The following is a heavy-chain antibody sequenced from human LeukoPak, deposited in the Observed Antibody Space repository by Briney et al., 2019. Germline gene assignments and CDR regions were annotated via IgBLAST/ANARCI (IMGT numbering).Heavy chain of an antibody. CDR3: ARHDQDVDTALVSLDY. J-gene: IGHJ4*02. V-gene: IGHV5-51*01. Sequence: GESLKISCKGSGYTFTSYWIGWVRQMPGKGLEWMGIIYPGDSVTRYSPSFQGQVTISADKSISTAYLQWSSLRASDTALYYCARHDQDVDTALVSLDYWGQGTLVTVSS. CDR2: IYPGDSVT. CDR1: GYTFTSYW. D-gene: IGHD5-18*01.